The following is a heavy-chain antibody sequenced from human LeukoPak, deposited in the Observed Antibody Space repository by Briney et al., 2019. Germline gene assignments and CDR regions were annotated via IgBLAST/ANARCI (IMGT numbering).Heavy chain of an antibody. V-gene: IGHV1-2*02. CDR1: GYTFTGYY. Sequence: GASVKVSCKASGYTFTGYYMHWVRQAPGQGLEWMGWINPNTGGTHYAQKFQGRVTMTRDTSISTAYMELSRLRSDDTAVYYCARVTAYCSSTSCYSYAFDIWGQGTMVTVSS. D-gene: IGHD2-2*01. CDR3: ARVTAYCSSTSCYSYAFDI. CDR2: INPNTGGT. J-gene: IGHJ3*02.